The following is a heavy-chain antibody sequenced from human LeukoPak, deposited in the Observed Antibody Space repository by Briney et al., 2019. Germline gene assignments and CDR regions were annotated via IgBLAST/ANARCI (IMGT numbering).Heavy chain of an antibody. Sequence: PGGSLRLSCAASGFTFIDYDMHWVRQAPGKGLEWVSIISSGGSYEYYADSVKGRFTISRDNSKNTLYLQLNSLRAEDTAVYYCARDSTYYYASGSSGPHYFDNWGQGTLATVSS. J-gene: IGHJ4*02. CDR1: GFTFIDYD. D-gene: IGHD3-10*01. V-gene: IGHV3-30*01. CDR2: ISSGGSYE. CDR3: ARDSTYYYASGSSGPHYFDN.